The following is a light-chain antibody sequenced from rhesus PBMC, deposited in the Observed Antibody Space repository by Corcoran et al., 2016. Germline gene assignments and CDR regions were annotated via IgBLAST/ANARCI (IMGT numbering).Light chain of an antibody. Sequence: QAALTQPPSVSGSPGQSVTISCIRRNSDIGGYHYVSWYQQHPGKAPKLIIYDGTERPSGVSERFSGSKSGNTASLTISGLQTEDEADYHCSMYGDRKTDIFGGGTKLTVL. CDR3: SMYGDRKTDI. V-gene: IGLV2-23*01. CDR1: NSDIGGYHY. J-gene: IGLJ6*01. CDR2: DGT.